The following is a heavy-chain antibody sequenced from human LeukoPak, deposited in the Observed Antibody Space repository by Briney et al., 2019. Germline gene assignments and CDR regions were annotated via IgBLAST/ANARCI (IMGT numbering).Heavy chain of an antibody. J-gene: IGHJ3*02. CDR2: ISNDGNIK. D-gene: IGHD3-22*01. Sequence: PGGSLRLSCAASGFAASGFTFSTFGMHWVRQAPDKGLEWVAVISNDGNIKYHADSVKGRFTISRDNSKNTLFLQMNNLRPDDTAVYSCARAKYYDTSGHFIREAFDIWGQGTMVTVSS. V-gene: IGHV3-30*19. CDR1: GFTFSTFG. CDR3: ARAKYYDTSGHFIREAFDI.